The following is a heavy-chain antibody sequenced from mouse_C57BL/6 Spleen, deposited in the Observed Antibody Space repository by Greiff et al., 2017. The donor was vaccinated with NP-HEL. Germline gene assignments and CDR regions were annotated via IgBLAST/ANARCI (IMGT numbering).Heavy chain of an antibody. J-gene: IGHJ2*01. CDR2: ISYSGST. D-gene: IGHD1-2*01. V-gene: IGHV3-2*02. Sequence: DVQLQESGPGLVKPSQSLSLTCTVTGYSITSGYGWNWIRQFPGNKLEWMGYISYSGSTNYNPSLKSRISITRDTSKNQFYLQLNSVTTEDTATYYCARTARIKYWGQGTTLTVSS. CDR1: GYSITSGYG. CDR3: ARTARIKY.